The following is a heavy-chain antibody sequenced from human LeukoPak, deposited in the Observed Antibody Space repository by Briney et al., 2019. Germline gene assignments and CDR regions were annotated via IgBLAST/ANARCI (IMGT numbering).Heavy chain of an antibody. J-gene: IGHJ4*02. CDR2: IYYSGST. D-gene: IGHD3-10*01. Sequence: PSETLSLTCTVSSGSISSSSYYWGWIRQPPGKGLEWIGSIYYSGSTYYNPSLKSRVTISVDTSKNQFSLKLSSVTAADTAVYYCARHGPYYYGSGSYLEFYFDHWGQGTLVTVSS. V-gene: IGHV4-39*01. CDR3: ARHGPYYYGSGSYLEFYFDH. CDR1: SGSISSSSYY.